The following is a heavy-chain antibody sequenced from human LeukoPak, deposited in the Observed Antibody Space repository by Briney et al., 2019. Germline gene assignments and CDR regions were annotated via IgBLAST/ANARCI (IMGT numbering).Heavy chain of an antibody. CDR2: ISGSGGST. J-gene: IGHJ4*02. D-gene: IGHD3-10*01. Sequence: GGSLRLSCAASGFTFSSYAMSWVRQAPGKGLEWVSAISGSGGSTYYADSVKGRFTISRDNSKNTLYLQMNSLRAEDTAVYYCARADFDYYGSGSYYYRPDYWGQGTLVTVSS. CDR1: GFTFSSYA. CDR3: ARADFDYYGSGSYYYRPDY. V-gene: IGHV3-23*01.